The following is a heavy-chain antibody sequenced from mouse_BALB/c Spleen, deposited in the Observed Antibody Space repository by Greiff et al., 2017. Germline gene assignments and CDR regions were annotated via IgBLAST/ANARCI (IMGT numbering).Heavy chain of an antibody. D-gene: IGHD1-1*02. CDR2: IAPGSGST. J-gene: IGHJ2*01. Sequence: DLVKPGASVKLSCKASGYTFTSYWINWIKQRPGQGLEWIGRIAPGSGSTYYNEMFKGKATLTVDTSSSTAYIQLSSLSSEDSAVYFCARGGLWFDYWGEGTTLTVSS. CDR3: ARGGLWFDY. V-gene: IGHV1S41*01. CDR1: GYTFTSYW.